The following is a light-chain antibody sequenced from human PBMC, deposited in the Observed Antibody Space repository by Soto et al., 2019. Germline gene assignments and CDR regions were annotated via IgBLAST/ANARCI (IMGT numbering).Light chain of an antibody. CDR1: QSISSSS. V-gene: IGKV3-20*01. CDR3: QQCNDSPLT. J-gene: IGKJ4*01. CDR2: GAS. Sequence: EIVLTQSPGTLSLSPGERATLSCRASQSISSSSLAWYQQKPGQAPRLLIYGASSRATGIPDRFSGSGSGADFTLTISRLEPEDFAVYYCQQCNDSPLTFGGGTKVDIK.